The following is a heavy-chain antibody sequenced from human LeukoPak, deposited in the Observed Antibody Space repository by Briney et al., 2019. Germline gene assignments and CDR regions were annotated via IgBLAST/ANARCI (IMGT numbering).Heavy chain of an antibody. D-gene: IGHD3-10*01. CDR2: INHSGST. CDR3: ARAPFGETMVHTSFDY. Sequence: SETLSLTCAVYGGSFSGYYWSWIRQPPGKGLEWIGEINHSGSTDYNPSLKSRVTISVDTSKNQFSLKLSSVTAADTAVYYCARAPFGETMVHTSFDYWGQGTLVTVSS. J-gene: IGHJ4*02. V-gene: IGHV4-34*01. CDR1: GGSFSGYY.